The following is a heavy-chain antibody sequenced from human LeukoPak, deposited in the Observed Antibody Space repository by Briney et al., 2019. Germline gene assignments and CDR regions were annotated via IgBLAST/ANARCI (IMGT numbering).Heavy chain of an antibody. CDR3: ARDICSGGSCFFDY. J-gene: IGHJ4*02. Sequence: SGGSLRLSCAASGFTFDDYAMPWVRQAPGKGLEWVSGINWNGGSTGYADSVKGRFTISRDNAKNSLYLQMNSLRAEDTALYYCARDICSGGSCFFDYWGQGTLVTVSS. V-gene: IGHV3-20*04. D-gene: IGHD2-15*01. CDR2: INWNGGST. CDR1: GFTFDDYA.